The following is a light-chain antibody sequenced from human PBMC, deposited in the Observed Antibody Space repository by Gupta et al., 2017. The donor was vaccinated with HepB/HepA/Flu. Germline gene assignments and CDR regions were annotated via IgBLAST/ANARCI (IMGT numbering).Light chain of an antibody. Sequence: DLPMTQSPSTLSASVGDRVTITCRASQSINTWLAWYQQKPGKAPKLLMYKASSLESGVPSRFSGSGSGTEFTLTISSLQPDDCATYYCQQYNSYITFGQGTRLEIK. V-gene: IGKV1-5*03. CDR1: QSINTW. CDR3: QQYNSYIT. CDR2: KAS. J-gene: IGKJ5*01.